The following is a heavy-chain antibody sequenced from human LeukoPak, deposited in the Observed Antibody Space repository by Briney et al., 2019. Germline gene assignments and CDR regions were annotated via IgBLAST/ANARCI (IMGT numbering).Heavy chain of an antibody. D-gene: IGHD6-19*01. J-gene: IGHJ3*02. Sequence: PSETLSLTCAVYGGSFSGYYWSWIRQPPGKGLEWIGEINHSGSTNYNPSLKSRVTISVDTSKNQFSLKLSSVTAADTAVYYCARHNFRPTVAGTAFDIWGQGTMVTVSS. CDR1: GGSFSGYY. CDR3: ARHNFRPTVAGTAFDI. V-gene: IGHV4-34*01. CDR2: INHSGST.